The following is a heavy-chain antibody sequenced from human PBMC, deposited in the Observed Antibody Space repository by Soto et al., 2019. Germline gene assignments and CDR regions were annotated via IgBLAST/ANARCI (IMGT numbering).Heavy chain of an antibody. CDR2: ISGSGGST. V-gene: IGHV3-23*01. Sequence: GGSLRLSCAASGFTFSSYAMSWVRQAPGKGLEWVSAISGSGGSTYYADSVKGRFTISRDNSKNTLYLQMNSLRAEDTAVYYCAKRLYSSGWYPGPNYYYYGMDVWGQGTTVTVSS. J-gene: IGHJ6*02. CDR1: GFTFSSYA. CDR3: AKRLYSSGWYPGPNYYYYGMDV. D-gene: IGHD6-19*01.